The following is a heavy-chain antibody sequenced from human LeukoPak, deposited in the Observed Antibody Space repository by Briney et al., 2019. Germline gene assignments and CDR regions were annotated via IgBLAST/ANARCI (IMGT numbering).Heavy chain of an antibody. V-gene: IGHV5-51*01. CDR2: IYPGDSDT. CDR3: ARLLDGGYGHGGLFDY. CDR1: GYSFTNYW. Sequence: GESLKICCKGSGYSFTNYWIGWVRQMPGKGLEWMGIIYPGDSDTRYSPSFQGQVTISADKSISTAYLQWSSLKASDTAMYYCARLLDGGYGHGGLFDYWSQGTLVTVSS. J-gene: IGHJ4*02. D-gene: IGHD5-12*01.